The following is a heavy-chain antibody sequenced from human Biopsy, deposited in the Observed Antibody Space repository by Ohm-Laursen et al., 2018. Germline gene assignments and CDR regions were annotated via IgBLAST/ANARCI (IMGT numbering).Heavy chain of an antibody. V-gene: IGHV3-30*03. CDR2: ISYDGSGE. J-gene: IGHJ2*01. Sequence: SLRLSCAASGFSFSDNCMDWVRQAPGKGLEWVAVISYDGSGEYYADSLQGRFIISRDNPKNTVDLQMNSLRAEDTAVYFCARDGKRWDYSTYFSWHFDLWGRGTLVTVSS. D-gene: IGHD4-11*01. CDR3: ARDGKRWDYSTYFSWHFDL. CDR1: GFSFSDNC.